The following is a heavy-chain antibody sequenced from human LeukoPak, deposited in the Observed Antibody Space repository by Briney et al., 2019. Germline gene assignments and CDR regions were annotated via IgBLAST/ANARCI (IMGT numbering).Heavy chain of an antibody. CDR3: ARLGYCSSTSCYIERGFDY. CDR2: IYPGDSDT. V-gene: IGHV5-51*01. D-gene: IGHD2-2*02. J-gene: IGHJ4*02. Sequence: GESLKISCKGSGYSFTSYWIGWVRQMPGKGLEWMGIIYPGDSDTRYSPSFQGQVTISADKSISTAYLQWSSLKASDTAMHYCARLGYCSSTSCYIERGFDYWGQGTLVTVSS. CDR1: GYSFTSYW.